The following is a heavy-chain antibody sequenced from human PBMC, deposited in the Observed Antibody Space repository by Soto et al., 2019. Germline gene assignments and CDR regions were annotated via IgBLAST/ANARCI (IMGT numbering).Heavy chain of an antibody. J-gene: IGHJ6*02. CDR3: ARSNGDV. D-gene: IGHD4-17*01. CDR1: GFSLSTSGVG. V-gene: IGHV2-5*01. CDR2: IYWNDDK. Sequence: QITLKESGPTLVKPTQTLTLTCTVSGFSLSTSGVGVGWIRQPPGKSLEWLALIYWNDDKRYSPSLKRRLNITQDTSKNQVVLTLTNMDDVDTATYYCARSNGDVWGQWTTVTVSS.